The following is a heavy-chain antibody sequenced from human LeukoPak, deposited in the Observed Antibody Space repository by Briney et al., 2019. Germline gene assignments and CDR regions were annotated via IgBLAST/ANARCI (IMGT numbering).Heavy chain of an antibody. D-gene: IGHD3-22*01. CDR3: AKDSYDSSGYSFDY. Sequence: GGSLRLSCAASGFTFSSYSMNWVRQAPGKGLEWVSSISSSNSYIYYADSVKGRFTISRDNAKNSLYLQMNSLRAEDTAVYYCAKDSYDSSGYSFDYWGQGTLVTVSS. CDR1: GFTFSSYS. V-gene: IGHV3-21*01. CDR2: ISSSNSYI. J-gene: IGHJ4*02.